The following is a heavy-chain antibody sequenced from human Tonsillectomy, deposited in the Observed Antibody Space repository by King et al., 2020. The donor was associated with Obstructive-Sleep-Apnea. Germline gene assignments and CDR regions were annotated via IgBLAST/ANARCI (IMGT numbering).Heavy chain of an antibody. CDR1: GFTFSSYA. CDR3: ARVDY. CDR2: ISYDGSNK. J-gene: IGHJ4*02. Sequence: VQLVESGGGVVQPGRSLRLSCAASGFTFSSYAMHWVRQAPGKGLEWVAVISYDGSNKYYADSVKGRFTISRDNSKNTLYLQMNSLRAEDTAVYYCARVDYWGQGTLVTVSS. V-gene: IGHV3-30-3*01.